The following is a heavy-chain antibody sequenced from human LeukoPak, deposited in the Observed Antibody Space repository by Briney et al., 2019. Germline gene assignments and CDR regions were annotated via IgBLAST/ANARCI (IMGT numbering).Heavy chain of an antibody. CDR2: ISGSGGST. CDR1: GFTFSSYV. CDR3: AKEGYSSGWYPAFDY. Sequence: GGSLRLSCAASGFTFSSYVMSWVRQAPGKGLEWVSAISGSGGSTYYADSVKGRFTISRDNSKNTLYLQMNSLTAEDTAIYYCAKEGYSSGWYPAFDYWGQGTLVTVSS. V-gene: IGHV3-23*01. D-gene: IGHD6-19*01. J-gene: IGHJ4*02.